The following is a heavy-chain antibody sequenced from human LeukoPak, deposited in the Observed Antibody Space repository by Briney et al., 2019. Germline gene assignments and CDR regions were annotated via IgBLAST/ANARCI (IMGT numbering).Heavy chain of an antibody. J-gene: IGHJ4*02. D-gene: IGHD6-19*01. V-gene: IGHV3-74*01. CDR2: INSDGRST. CDR3: ARGRTMAGNGLDS. Sequence: GGSLRLSCAASGFTLSSYWMLWVRQAPGKGLVWVSRINSDGRSTNYADSVKGRFTISRDNAKNTLSLQMNSLRAEDTAVYYYARGRTMAGNGLDSWGQGTLVSVSS. CDR1: GFTLSSYW.